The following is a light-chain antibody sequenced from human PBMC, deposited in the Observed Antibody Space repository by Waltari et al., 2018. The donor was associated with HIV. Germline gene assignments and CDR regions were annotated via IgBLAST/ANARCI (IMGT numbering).Light chain of an antibody. CDR3: QQYGSSVT. J-gene: IGKJ5*01. CDR2: GAS. V-gene: IGKV3-20*01. CDR1: QSVSSSS. Sequence: ENEWTQTPGTLSLSPGERVTLSCRASQSVSSSSLVWYQQKPGQAPMLLIYGASSRATGIPDRFSGSGSGTDFTLTISRLVPEDFAVYYCQQYGSSVTFGQGTRLEFK.